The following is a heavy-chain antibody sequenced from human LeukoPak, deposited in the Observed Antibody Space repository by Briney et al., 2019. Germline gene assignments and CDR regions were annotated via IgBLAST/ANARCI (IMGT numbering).Heavy chain of an antibody. V-gene: IGHV3-30*02. Sequence: GGSLRLSCAASGFTFSSYGVYWVRQAPGKGLERVAFIRYDGSNKYYADSVKGRFTVSRDNSKNTLYLQMKSLRAEDTAVYYCAKGGGYEAQYYYYYLDVWGKGTTVTISS. CDR2: IRYDGSNK. D-gene: IGHD5-12*01. J-gene: IGHJ6*03. CDR3: AKGGGYEAQYYYYYLDV. CDR1: GFTFSSYG.